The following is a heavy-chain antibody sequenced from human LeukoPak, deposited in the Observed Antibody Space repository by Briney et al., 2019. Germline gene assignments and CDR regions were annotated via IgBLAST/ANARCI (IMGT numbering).Heavy chain of an antibody. CDR1: GGSFSGYY. V-gene: IGHV4-34*01. CDR3: ARGESSGWYGAHYYYGMDV. CDR2: INHSGST. Sequence: TSETLSLTCAVYGGSFSGYYWSWIRQPPGKGLEWIGEINHSGSTNYNPSLKSRVTISVDTSKNQFSLKLSSVTAADTAVYYCARGESSGWYGAHYYYGMDVWGQGTTVTVSS. D-gene: IGHD6-19*01. J-gene: IGHJ6*02.